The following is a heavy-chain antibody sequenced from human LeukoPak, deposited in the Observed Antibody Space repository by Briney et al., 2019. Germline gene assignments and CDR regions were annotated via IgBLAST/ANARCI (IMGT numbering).Heavy chain of an antibody. D-gene: IGHD5-12*01. Sequence: VALMKVSCKASGYATDYYIHWVRQAPGQGLEWMGWINPNSSGTIYARNFRGRVTMTRDTSIATVYLELRSLRSDDAAVYYCAYYDYNIYPYWGQGTLVTVSS. J-gene: IGHJ4*02. V-gene: IGHV1-2*02. CDR2: INPNSSGT. CDR3: AYYDYNIYPY. CDR1: GYATDYY.